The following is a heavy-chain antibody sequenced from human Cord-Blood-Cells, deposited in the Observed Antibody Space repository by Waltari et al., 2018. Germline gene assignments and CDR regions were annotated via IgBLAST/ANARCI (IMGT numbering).Heavy chain of an antibody. CDR2: IYHSGST. Sequence: QVQLQESGPGLVTPSETLSLPCAVSGYSISSGYYCGWIRQPPGKGLEWIGSIYHSGSTYYNPSLKSRVTISVDTSKNQFSLKLSSVTAADTAVYYCARVVYGITGIFDYWGQGTLVTVSS. CDR1: GYSISSGYY. D-gene: IGHD1-20*01. J-gene: IGHJ4*02. V-gene: IGHV4-38-2*01. CDR3: ARVVYGITGIFDY.